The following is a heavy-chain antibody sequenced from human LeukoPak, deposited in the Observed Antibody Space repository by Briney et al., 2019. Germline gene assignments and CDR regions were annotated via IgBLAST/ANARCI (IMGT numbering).Heavy chain of an antibody. J-gene: IGHJ3*02. D-gene: IGHD2/OR15-2a*01. CDR3: ARDYGANIAFDI. CDR1: GGTFSSYA. Sequence: SVKVSCKASGGTFSSYAISWVRQAPGQGLEWMGGIIPIFGTANYAQKFQGRVTITADKSTSTAYMELSSLRSEDTAVYYCARDYGANIAFDIWGQGTMVTVSS. CDR2: IIPIFGTA. V-gene: IGHV1-69*06.